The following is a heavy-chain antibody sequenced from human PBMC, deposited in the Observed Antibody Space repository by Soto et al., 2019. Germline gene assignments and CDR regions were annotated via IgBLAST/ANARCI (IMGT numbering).Heavy chain of an antibody. Sequence: QVQLVQSGAEVKTPGSSVKVSCKASGGTFNSYSIDWLRQAPGQGLEWMGGIIPMSGRPNYAQRFQGRVTFSADKSKNTAYMEVNSLTKEDTAVYYCARRGRDSANWFDPWGQGTLVTVSS. V-gene: IGHV1-69*06. J-gene: IGHJ5*02. CDR1: GGTFNSYS. CDR3: ARRGRDSANWFDP. D-gene: IGHD2-15*01. CDR2: IIPMSGRP.